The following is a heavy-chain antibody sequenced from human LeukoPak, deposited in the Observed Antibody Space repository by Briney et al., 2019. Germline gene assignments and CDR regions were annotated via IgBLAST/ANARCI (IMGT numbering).Heavy chain of an antibody. CDR3: ASRNLRGFEIYGTGWFYFDY. V-gene: IGHV3-23*01. D-gene: IGHD6-19*01. CDR1: GFTFNNYA. CDR2: ISDSGFNT. Sequence: TGGSLRLSCAASGFTFNNYAMSWVRQAPGKGPEWVSGISDSGFNTYYADSVKGRFTISRDNSMDTLYLQMNSLRAEDTAVYYCASRNLRGFEIYGTGWFYFDYWGQGCLVTVSS. J-gene: IGHJ4*02.